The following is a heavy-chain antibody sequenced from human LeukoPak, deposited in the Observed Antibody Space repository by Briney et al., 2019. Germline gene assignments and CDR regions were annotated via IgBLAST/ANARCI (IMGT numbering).Heavy chain of an antibody. D-gene: IGHD3-10*01. CDR3: ARDNKDGSGSYQFDY. CDR1: GGSISSGDYY. Sequence: SQTLSLTCTVSGGSISSGDYYWSWIRQPPGKGLEWIGYIYYSGSTYYNPSLESRVTISVDTSKNQFSLKLSSVTAADTAVYYCARDNKDGSGSYQFDYWGQGTLVTVSS. J-gene: IGHJ4*02. V-gene: IGHV4-30-4*01. CDR2: IYYSGST.